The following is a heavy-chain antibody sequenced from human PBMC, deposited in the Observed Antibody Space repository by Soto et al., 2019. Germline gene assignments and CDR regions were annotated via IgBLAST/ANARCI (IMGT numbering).Heavy chain of an antibody. J-gene: IGHJ6*02. CDR1: GFTFSSYG. D-gene: IGHD5-18*01. V-gene: IGHV3-30*18. CDR3: AKGARAVGYSYGYRVKEYYYYGMDV. CDR2: ISYDGSNK. Sequence: PGGSLRLSCAASGFTFSSYGMHWVRQAPGKGLEWVAVISYDGSNKYYADSVKGRFTISRDNSKNTLYLQMNSLRAEDTAVYYCAKGARAVGYSYGYRVKEYYYYGMDVWGQGTTVTVSS.